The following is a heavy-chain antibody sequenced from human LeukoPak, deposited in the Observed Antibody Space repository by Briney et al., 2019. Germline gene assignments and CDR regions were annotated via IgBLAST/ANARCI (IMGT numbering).Heavy chain of an antibody. CDR3: ARRGRYGGYDFSFAY. CDR2: IDYSGST. D-gene: IGHD5-12*01. J-gene: IGHJ4*02. Sequence: PLERLSLTRTVTLGSIITSSYSYSWTRHPPGKGPEWRARIDYSGSTYYNPSLKSRVTISVDTSKNQCSLKLSSVTAADTAVYYCARRGRYGGYDFSFAYWGQGTLVTVSS. CDR1: LGSIITSSYS. V-gene: IGHV4-39*01.